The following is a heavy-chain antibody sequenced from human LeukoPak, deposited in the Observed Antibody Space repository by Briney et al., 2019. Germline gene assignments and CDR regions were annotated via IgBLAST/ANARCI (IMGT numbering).Heavy chain of an antibody. V-gene: IGHV3-23*01. Sequence: GGSLRLSCAASGFTFSSYAMSWVRQAPGKGLERVSVISDNGGSTYYADSVKGRFTISRDNFKNTLYLQMNSLRAEDTAVYYCAKARFGSGWYDNWGQGTLVTVSS. CDR2: ISDNGGST. CDR3: AKARFGSGWYDN. J-gene: IGHJ5*02. D-gene: IGHD6-19*01. CDR1: GFTFSSYA.